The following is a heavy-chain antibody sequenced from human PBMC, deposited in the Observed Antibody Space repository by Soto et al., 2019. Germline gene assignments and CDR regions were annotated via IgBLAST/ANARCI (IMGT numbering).Heavy chain of an antibody. CDR1: GITFSDYA. CDR3: TRGGIPDAFDI. J-gene: IGHJ3*02. V-gene: IGHV3-49*04. CDR2: IRSKTYGGTT. D-gene: IGHD3-16*01. Sequence: GGSLRLSCTPSGITFSDYAMSWVRQAPGKGLEWVGLIRSKTYGGTTEYAASVKGRFTISRDDSKSIAYLQMNSLKTEDTAMYYCTRGGIPDAFDIWGQGTMVTVSS.